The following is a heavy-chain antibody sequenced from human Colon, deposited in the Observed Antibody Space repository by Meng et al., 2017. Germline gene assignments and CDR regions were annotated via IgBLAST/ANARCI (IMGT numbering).Heavy chain of an antibody. CDR3: AGGVAGGLGIHFDY. V-gene: IGHV4-34*01. CDR1: GASFSGYY. CDR2: INHSGRT. D-gene: IGHD3-16*01. J-gene: IGHJ4*02. Sequence: VQPQQWGGGLLQPSATLSLTLAVVGASFSGYYRNWIRQYPGKGLEWIGKINHSGRTTYNPSPKSRVTPLTDTSKNQFSLNPTSGTAGDTAVYYCAGGVAGGLGIHFDYWGQGTLVTVSS.